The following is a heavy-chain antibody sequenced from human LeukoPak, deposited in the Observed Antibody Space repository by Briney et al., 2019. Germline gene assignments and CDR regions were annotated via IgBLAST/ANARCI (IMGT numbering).Heavy chain of an antibody. CDR3: AKDWSSGVSGYLISFDF. CDR1: GFIFSTYA. J-gene: IGHJ4*02. D-gene: IGHD3-22*01. Sequence: EGSLRLSCAASGFIFSTYAMSWVRQAPGKGLEWVSAISSNGAITYYADSVKGRFTISRDNSKNTLFLQANSLRAEDTAVYYCAKDWSSGVSGYLISFDFWGQGTLVTVSS. CDR2: ISSNGAIT. V-gene: IGHV3-23*01.